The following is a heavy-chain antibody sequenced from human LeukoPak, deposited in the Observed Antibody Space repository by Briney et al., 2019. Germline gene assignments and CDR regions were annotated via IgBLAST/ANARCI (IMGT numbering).Heavy chain of an antibody. CDR2: AYYSGST. V-gene: IGHV4-59*08. J-gene: IGHJ5*02. CDR3: ARNSAVATSRSWFDP. Sequence: PSETLSLTCSVFDGSISNYYWSWIRQPPGKGLEWIGYAYYSGSTTYNPSLESRVTISVDTSKNQFSLKLTAVSAADTAVYYCARNSAVATSRSWFDPWGQGTLVTVSS. CDR1: DGSISNYY. D-gene: IGHD6-19*01.